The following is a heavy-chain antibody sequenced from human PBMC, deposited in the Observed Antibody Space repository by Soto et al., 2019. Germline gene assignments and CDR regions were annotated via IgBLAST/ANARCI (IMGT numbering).Heavy chain of an antibody. CDR1: GYTISSYA. J-gene: IGHJ6*02. D-gene: IGHD1-26*01. CDR2: MRGSGIST. CDR3: AKSGWELRFLYYCYGMDV. V-gene: IGHV3-23*01. Sequence: GGTLRLSCAASGYTISSYAIYWVRQAPAQGLGWVSAMRGSGISTIYADAVKCRITISRDHSKNTLYLQMNSLRAEDTAVYYCAKSGWELRFLYYCYGMDVWGQGTTVTVSS.